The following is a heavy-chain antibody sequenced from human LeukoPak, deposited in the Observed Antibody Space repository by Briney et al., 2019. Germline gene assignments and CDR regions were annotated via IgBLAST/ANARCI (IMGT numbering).Heavy chain of an antibody. D-gene: IGHD2-15*01. Sequence: PSETLSLTCTVSGGSISSSSYYWGWIRQPPGKGLEWIGSIYYSGSTYYNPSLKSRVTISVDTSKNQFSLKLSSVTAADTAVYYCARGGWQLSFRSHDAFDIWGQGTMVTVSS. CDR3: ARGGWQLSFRSHDAFDI. CDR1: GGSISSSSYY. V-gene: IGHV4-39*07. CDR2: IYYSGST. J-gene: IGHJ3*02.